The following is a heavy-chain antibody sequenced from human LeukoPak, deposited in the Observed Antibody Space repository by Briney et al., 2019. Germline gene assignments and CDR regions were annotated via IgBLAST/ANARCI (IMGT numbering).Heavy chain of an antibody. J-gene: IGHJ4*02. CDR3: ARERFGSIGLWY. D-gene: IGHD3-10*01. V-gene: IGHV1-8*03. Sequence: ASVKVSCKASGYTFTSYGVSWVRQAPGQGLEWMGWMNPNSGNTGYAQKFQGRGTITRNTSISTAYMELSSLRSEDTAVYYCARERFGSIGLWYWGQGTLVTVSS. CDR2: MNPNSGNT. CDR1: GYTFTSYG.